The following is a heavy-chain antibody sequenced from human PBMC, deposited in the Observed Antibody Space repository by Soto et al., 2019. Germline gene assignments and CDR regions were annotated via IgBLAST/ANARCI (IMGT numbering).Heavy chain of an antibody. Sequence: QVQLVQSGAEVKKPGSSVKVSCKASGVTFSSYAISWVRQAPGQGLEWMGGIIPIFGTANYAQKFQGRVTITADESTSTDYMELSSLRSEDTAVYYCARGGAYCGGDCWFDYWGQGTLVTVSS. J-gene: IGHJ4*02. CDR3: ARGGAYCGGDCWFDY. V-gene: IGHV1-69*01. CDR1: GVTFSSYA. CDR2: IIPIFGTA. D-gene: IGHD2-21*02.